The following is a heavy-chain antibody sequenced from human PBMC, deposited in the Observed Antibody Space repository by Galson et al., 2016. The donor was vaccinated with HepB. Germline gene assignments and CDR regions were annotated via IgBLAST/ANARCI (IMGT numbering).Heavy chain of an antibody. CDR3: AREASSTGYFGGTTDDY. CDR1: GFTFSSYS. CDR2: ISSGSSYI. D-gene: IGHD3-22*01. V-gene: IGHV3-21*01. Sequence: SLRLSCAASGFTFSSYSMNWVRQAPGKGLEWVSSISSGSSYIFYADSVKGRFTISRDNAKNSLYLQMNSLRAEDTAVYYCAREASSTGYFGGTTDDYWGQGTLV. J-gene: IGHJ4*02.